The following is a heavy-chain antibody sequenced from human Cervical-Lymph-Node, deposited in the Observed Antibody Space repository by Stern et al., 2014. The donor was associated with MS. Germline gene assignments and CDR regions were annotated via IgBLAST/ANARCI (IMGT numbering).Heavy chain of an antibody. V-gene: IGHV1-18*01. J-gene: IGHJ3*02. CDR3: ARGLLGSENAFDI. Sequence: QVQLVQSGAAVKKPGATVQLTCKASGYTFTSNGISWGRHAPGTGLALMGCISAYNGNTNYAQKLQGRVTMTTDTSTSTAYMELRSLRSDDTAVYYCARGLLGSENAFDIWGQGTMVTVSS. CDR1: GYTFTSNG. D-gene: IGHD2-15*01. CDR2: ISAYNGNT.